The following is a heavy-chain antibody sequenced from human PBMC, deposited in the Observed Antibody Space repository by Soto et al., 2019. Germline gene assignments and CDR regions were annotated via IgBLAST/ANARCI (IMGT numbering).Heavy chain of an antibody. J-gene: IGHJ3*02. CDR2: IVVGSGNT. Sequence: ASVKVSCKASGFTFTSSAMQWVRQARGQRLEWIGWIVVGSGNTNYAQKFQERVTITRDMSTSTAYMELSSLRSEDTAVYYCAASYDILTGSQTPPGAFDIWGQGTMVTVSS. CDR1: GFTFTSSA. CDR3: AASYDILTGSQTPPGAFDI. D-gene: IGHD3-9*01. V-gene: IGHV1-58*02.